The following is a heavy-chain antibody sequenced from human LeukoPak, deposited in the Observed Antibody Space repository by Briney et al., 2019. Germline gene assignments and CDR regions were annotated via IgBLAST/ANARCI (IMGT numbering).Heavy chain of an antibody. V-gene: IGHV4-39*07. CDR2: IYYIGST. CDR1: VGSISSSNYC. J-gene: IGHJ5*02. Sequence: SETLSLTCTVSVGSISSSNYCWGWIRQPPGEGLEWIGSIYYIGSTYYSPPLKSRVTISVDTSKNQFSLKLSSVTAADTAVYFCARQDYSNGCFDPWGQGTLVTVSS. CDR3: ARQDYSNGCFDP. D-gene: IGHD4-11*01.